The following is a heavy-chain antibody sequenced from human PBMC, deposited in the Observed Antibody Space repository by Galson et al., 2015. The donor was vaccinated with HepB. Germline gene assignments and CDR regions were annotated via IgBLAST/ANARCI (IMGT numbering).Heavy chain of an antibody. J-gene: IGHJ3*02. CDR3: ARALYCYGSSGPYDAFDI. CDR1: GSTFTGYY. D-gene: IGHD3-22*01. V-gene: IGHV1-2*02. Sequence: SVKVSCKASGSTFTGYYIHWVRQAPGQGLEWMGWINPNSGGTNYAQKFQGRVTMTRDTSISTAYMELSRLRSDDTAVYYCARALYCYGSSGPYDAFDIWGQGTMVTVSS. CDR2: INPNSGGT.